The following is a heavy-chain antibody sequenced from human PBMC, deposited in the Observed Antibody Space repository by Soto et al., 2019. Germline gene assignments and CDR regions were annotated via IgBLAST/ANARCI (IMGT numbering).Heavy chain of an antibody. Sequence: EVQLVESGGGLVQPGGSLRLSCAASGFTFSSYWMHWVRQAPGKGLVWVSRIKGDGSRTNYADSLKGRFTISRDNAKNMVYLQINDLRAEDTAVFCCARGVPDYYYMDVWGKGTTVTVSS. CDR1: GFTFSSYW. D-gene: IGHD3-10*01. J-gene: IGHJ6*03. CDR2: IKGDGSRT. CDR3: ARGVPDYYYMDV. V-gene: IGHV3-74*01.